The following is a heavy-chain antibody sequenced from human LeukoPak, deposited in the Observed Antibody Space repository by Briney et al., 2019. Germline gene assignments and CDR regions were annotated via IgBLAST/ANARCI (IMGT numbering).Heavy chain of an antibody. CDR2: ISSSSSYI. J-gene: IGHJ4*02. D-gene: IGHD3-16*01. CDR3: ARVFGGVRGFDY. V-gene: IGHV3-21*01. Sequence: KSGGSLRLSCAASGFTFSSYSMNWVRQAPGKGLEWVSSISSSSSYIYYADSVKGRFTISRDNAKNSLYLQMNSLRAEDTAVYYCARVFGGVRGFDYGGQGPLVTVSS. CDR1: GFTFSSYS.